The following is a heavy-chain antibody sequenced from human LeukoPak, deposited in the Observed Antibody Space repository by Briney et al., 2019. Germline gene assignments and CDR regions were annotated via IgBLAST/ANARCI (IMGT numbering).Heavy chain of an antibody. CDR3: ANTPYSLRVSGGSLYYFDY. D-gene: IGHD2-15*01. V-gene: IGHV4-34*01. J-gene: IGHJ4*02. CDR1: GGSFSGYY. Sequence: SETLSLTCAVYGGSFSGYYWSWIRQPPGKGLEWIGEINHSGSTNYNPSLKSRVTISVDTSKNQFSLKLSSVTAADTAVYYCANTPYSLRVSGGSLYYFDYWGQGTLVTVSS. CDR2: INHSGST.